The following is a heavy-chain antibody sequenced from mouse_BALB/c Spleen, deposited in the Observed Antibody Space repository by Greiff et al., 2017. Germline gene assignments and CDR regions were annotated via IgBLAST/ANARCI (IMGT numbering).Heavy chain of an antibody. J-gene: IGHJ4*01. CDR3: AREGGTGYYAMDY. CDR1: GYSFTGYY. CDR2: INPYNGAT. Sequence: VQLQQSGPELVKPGASVKISCKASGYSFTGYYMHWVKQSHVKSLEWIGRINPYNGATSYNQNFKDKASLTVDKSSSTAYMELHSLTSEDSAVYYCAREGGTGYYAMDYWGQGTSVTVSS. D-gene: IGHD4-1*01. V-gene: IGHV1-31*01.